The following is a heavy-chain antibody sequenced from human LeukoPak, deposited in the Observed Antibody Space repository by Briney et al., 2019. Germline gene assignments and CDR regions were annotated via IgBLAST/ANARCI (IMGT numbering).Heavy chain of an antibody. CDR2: TYYRSKWYH. J-gene: IGHJ4*02. V-gene: IGHV6-1*01. D-gene: IGHD3-16*01. CDR3: ARVAPFDVGEFAEWLPSYYFDY. CDR1: GDSVSSNSVA. Sequence: PSQTLSLTCAISGDSVSSNSVAWNWIRQSPSRGLEWLGRTYYRSKWYHDYAVSVKSQITIDPDTSKNQFSLKLSSVTAADTAVYYCARVAPFDVGEFAEWLPSYYFDYWGQGTLVTVSS.